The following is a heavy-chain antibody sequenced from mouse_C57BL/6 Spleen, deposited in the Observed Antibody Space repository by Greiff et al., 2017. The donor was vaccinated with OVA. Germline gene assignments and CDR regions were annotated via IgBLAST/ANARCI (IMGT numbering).Heavy chain of an antibody. CDR3: ARDSNYAMDY. Sequence: QVQLQQPGAELVKPGASVKMSCKASGYTFTSYWITWVKQRPGQGLEWIGDIYPGSGSTNYNEQFKSKATLTVDTSSSTSYMQLSSLTSEYSAVYYCARDSNYAMDYWGQGTSVTVSS. J-gene: IGHJ4*01. D-gene: IGHD2-5*01. CDR1: GYTFTSYW. CDR2: IYPGSGST. V-gene: IGHV1-55*01.